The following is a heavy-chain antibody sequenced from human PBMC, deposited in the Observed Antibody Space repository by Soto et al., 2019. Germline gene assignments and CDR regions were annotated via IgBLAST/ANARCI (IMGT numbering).Heavy chain of an antibody. V-gene: IGHV3-23*01. CDR1: GFTFGNYA. CDR2: LSGSSLNT. CDR3: TTQFSLSSRKPPEDV. Sequence: EVRLLESGGGLVQPGGSLRLSCEASGFTFGNYAMTWVRQGPGRGLEWVSALSGSSLNTYYADSVKGRFTISRDNSKNTMYLEMNSLRVDDTAVYYCTTQFSLSSRKPPEDVWGQGTPVAVSS. J-gene: IGHJ6*02.